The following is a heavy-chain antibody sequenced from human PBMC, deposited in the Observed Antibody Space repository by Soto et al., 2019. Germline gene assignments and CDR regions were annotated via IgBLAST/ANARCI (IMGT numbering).Heavy chain of an antibody. CDR1: GGTFSRYA. CDR2: IVPIFGTA. J-gene: IGHJ6*02. D-gene: IGHD3-16*01. V-gene: IGHV1-69*01. Sequence: QVQLVQSGAEVKRPGSSVKVSCKASGGTFSRYALSWLRQAPGQGPEWMGGIVPIFGTANYAQKFQGRVTITADESTSTAYMELSSLRSEDTAVYYCARDPAGSGGDGYTGEAGYYYYGMDVWGQGTTVTVSS. CDR3: ARDPAGSGGDGYTGEAGYYYYGMDV.